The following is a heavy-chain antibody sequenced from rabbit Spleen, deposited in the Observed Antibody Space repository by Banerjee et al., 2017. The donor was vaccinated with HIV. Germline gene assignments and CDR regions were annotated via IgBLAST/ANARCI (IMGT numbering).Heavy chain of an antibody. CDR1: GVSLNDKDV. J-gene: IGHJ6*01. CDR2: IAGSSSGFT. D-gene: IGHD8-1*01. CDR3: ARDTGSSFSSYGMDL. Sequence: QEQLVESGGGLVQPEGSLTLTCKASGVSLNDKDVMCWVRQAPGKGLEWISCIAGSSSGFTYSATWAKGRFTISKTSSTTVTLQMTSLTAADTATYFCARDTGSSFSSYGMDLWGPGTLSPS. V-gene: IGHV1S45*01.